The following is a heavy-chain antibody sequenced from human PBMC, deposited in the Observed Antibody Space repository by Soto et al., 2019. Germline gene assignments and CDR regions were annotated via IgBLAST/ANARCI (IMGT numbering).Heavy chain of an antibody. D-gene: IGHD3-10*01. Sequence: QVQLQESGPGLVKPLETLSLTCTVPGGSITSYYWSWVRQPPGKGLEWIGYIYYNGNINYNPSLKSRLTISLDTSKNQFSLRLSSVPAADTAVYYCATGRVYFGSEYWGQGILVTVSS. J-gene: IGHJ4*02. V-gene: IGHV4-59*01. CDR1: GGSITSYY. CDR2: IYYNGNI. CDR3: ATGRVYFGSEY.